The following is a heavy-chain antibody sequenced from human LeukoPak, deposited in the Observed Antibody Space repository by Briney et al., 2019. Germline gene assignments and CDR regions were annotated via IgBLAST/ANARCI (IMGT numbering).Heavy chain of an antibody. CDR3: ARDFTWHFDY. CDR2: ISSSGSTI. CDR1: GFTFSDYY. J-gene: IGHJ4*02. Sequence: GGSLRLSCAASGFTFSDYYMSWIRQAPGKGLEWVSYISSSGSTISYADSVKGRFTISRDNAKNSLYLQMNSLRVDDTAVYYCARDFTWHFDYWGQGTLVTVSS. V-gene: IGHV3-11*01.